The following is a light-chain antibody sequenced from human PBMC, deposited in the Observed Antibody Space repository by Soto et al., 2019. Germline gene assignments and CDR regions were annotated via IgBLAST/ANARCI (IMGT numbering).Light chain of an antibody. Sequence: DIQMTQSPSSLSASVGDRFTITCRASQSISNYLNWYQQKPGKAPKLLIYAASSLQSGVPSRFSGIGSGTDFTLSISSLQPEDFATYYCQQSYSGPLTFGGGTKVDIK. CDR3: QQSYSGPLT. V-gene: IGKV1-39*01. J-gene: IGKJ4*01. CDR2: AAS. CDR1: QSISNY.